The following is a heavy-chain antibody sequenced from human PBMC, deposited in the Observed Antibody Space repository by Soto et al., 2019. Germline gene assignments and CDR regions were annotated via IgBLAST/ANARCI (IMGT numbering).Heavy chain of an antibody. Sequence: PSETLSLTCTVSGGSISSYYWSWIRQPPGKGLEWIGYIYYSGSTNYNPSLKSRVTISVDPSKNQFSLKLSSVTAADTAVYYCARRYGSSFDYWGQGTLVTVSS. D-gene: IGHD6-13*01. CDR1: GGSISSYY. V-gene: IGHV4-59*08. CDR3: ARRYGSSFDY. CDR2: IYYSGST. J-gene: IGHJ4*02.